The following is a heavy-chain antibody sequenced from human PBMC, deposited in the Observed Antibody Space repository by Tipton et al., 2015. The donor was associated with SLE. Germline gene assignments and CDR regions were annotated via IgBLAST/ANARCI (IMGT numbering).Heavy chain of an antibody. CDR3: AKEVVPARMDV. V-gene: IGHV3-NL1*01. Sequence: SLRLSCAASGFTSSSYGMHWVRQAPGKGLEWVAVIYSGGSSTYYADSVKGRFTISRDNSKNTLYLQMNSLRAEDTAVYYCAKEVVPARMDVWGKGTTVTVSS. J-gene: IGHJ6*04. CDR1: GFTSSSYG. D-gene: IGHD2-2*01. CDR2: IYSGGSST.